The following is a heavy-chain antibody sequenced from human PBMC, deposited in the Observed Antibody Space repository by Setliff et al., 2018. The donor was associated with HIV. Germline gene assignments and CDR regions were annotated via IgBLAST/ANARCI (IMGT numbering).Heavy chain of an antibody. V-gene: IGHV4-39*01. CDR3: ARQSGYTRGWDIFGLVAGSFDI. CDR2: IYYSGNT. Sequence: SETLSLTCNVSDGSISSNSYYWAWIRQPPGKGLEWIGTIYYSGNTYYRPSLKSRVTVSIDTSKNQFSRRLTSVTAADTAVYYCARQSGYTRGWDIFGLVAGSFDIWGQGTMVTVSS. CDR1: DGSISSNSYY. D-gene: IGHD3-3*01. J-gene: IGHJ3*02.